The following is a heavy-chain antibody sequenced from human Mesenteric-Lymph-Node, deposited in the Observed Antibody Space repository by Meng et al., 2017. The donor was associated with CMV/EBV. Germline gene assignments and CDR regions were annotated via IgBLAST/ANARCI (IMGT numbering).Heavy chain of an antibody. Sequence: GGSNSSSSYYWGWIRQPPGKGLEWIGSIYYSGSTYYNPSLKSRVTISVDTSKNQFSLKLSSVTAADTAVYYCARRRFLEWQPNWFDPWGQGTLVTVSS. CDR2: IYYSGST. CDR3: ARRRFLEWQPNWFDP. CDR1: GGSNSSSSYY. D-gene: IGHD3-3*01. J-gene: IGHJ5*02. V-gene: IGHV4-39*01.